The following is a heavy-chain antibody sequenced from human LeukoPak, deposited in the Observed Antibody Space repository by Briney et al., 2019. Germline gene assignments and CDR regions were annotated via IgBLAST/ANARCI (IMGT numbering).Heavy chain of an antibody. V-gene: IGHV4-4*02. D-gene: IGHD6-19*01. CDR2: IYHSGST. CDR3: ARGGNSAWYFDY. Sequence: SGTLSLTCAVSGDSITSTNWWPWVRQPPGKGLEWIGEIYHSGSTNYNPSLKSRVTISLDRSRNQFSLRLNSVTAADTAVYYCARGGNSAWYFDYWGQGTPITVSS. J-gene: IGHJ4*02. CDR1: GDSITSTNW.